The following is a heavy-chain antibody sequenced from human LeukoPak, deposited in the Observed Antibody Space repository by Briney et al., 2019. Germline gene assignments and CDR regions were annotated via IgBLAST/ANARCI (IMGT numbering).Heavy chain of an antibody. V-gene: IGHV4-34*01. D-gene: IGHD2-15*01. CDR2: INHSGST. J-gene: IGHJ6*02. CDR1: GGSFSGYY. Sequence: SETLSLTCAVYGGSFSGYYWSWIRQPPGKGLEWIGEINHSGSTNYNPSLKSRVTISVDTSKNQFSLKLSSVTAADTAVYYCARVGYCSGGSCYPYYYYGMDVWGQGTTVTVSS. CDR3: ARVGYCSGGSCYPYYYYGMDV.